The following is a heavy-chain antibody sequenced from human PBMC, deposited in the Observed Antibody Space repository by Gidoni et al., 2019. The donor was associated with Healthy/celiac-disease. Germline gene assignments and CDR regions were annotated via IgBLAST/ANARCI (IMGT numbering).Heavy chain of an antibody. CDR3: ARDMGGYGDYNRGLDGY. CDR2: ISSSSSYI. J-gene: IGHJ4*02. V-gene: IGHV3-21*01. CDR1: GFTFSSYS. Sequence: EVQLVASGGGLVKPGGSLRLSCAASGFTFSSYSMNWVRQAPGKGLEWVSSISSSSSYIYYADSVKGRFTISRDNAKNSLYLQMNSLRAEDTAVYYCARDMGGYGDYNRGLDGYWGQGTLVTVSS. D-gene: IGHD4-17*01.